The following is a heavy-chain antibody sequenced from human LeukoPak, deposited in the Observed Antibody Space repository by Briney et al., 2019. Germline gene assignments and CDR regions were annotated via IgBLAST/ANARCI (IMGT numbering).Heavy chain of an antibody. CDR1: AYSISSGYY. D-gene: IGHD3-3*01. J-gene: IGHJ4*02. V-gene: IGHV4-38-2*01. CDR3: ARITDTRFLEWLIM. Sequence: SETLSLTCAVAAYSISSGYYWGWIRQPPGKGLEWIGSIYRSGSAYYNPSLKSRVTISVDTSKNQFSLRLSSVTAADTAVYYCARITDTRFLEWLIMWGQGTLVTISS. CDR2: IYRSGSA.